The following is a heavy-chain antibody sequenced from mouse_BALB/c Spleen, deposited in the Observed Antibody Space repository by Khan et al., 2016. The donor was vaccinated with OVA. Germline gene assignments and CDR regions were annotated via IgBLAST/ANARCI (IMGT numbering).Heavy chain of an antibody. Sequence: QIQLVQSGAELAKPGASVKMSCKAPGYTFTTYWMHWVKQRPGQGLEWIGYINPTSGYTDYNDKFKDRATLSADKSSSTAYMQLNSLTSEDSAVYYCTRDRIDYWGQGTTLTVSS. V-gene: IGHV1-7*01. CDR2: INPTSGYT. CDR3: TRDRIDY. J-gene: IGHJ2*01. CDR1: GYTFTTYW.